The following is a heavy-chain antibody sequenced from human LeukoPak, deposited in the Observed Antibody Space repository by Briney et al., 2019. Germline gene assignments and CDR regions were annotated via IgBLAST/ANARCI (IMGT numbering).Heavy chain of an antibody. CDR2: IYYSGST. J-gene: IGHJ4*02. D-gene: IGHD5-18*01. V-gene: IGHV4-39*01. Sequence: SETLSLTCTVSGGSISSNSYYWGWIRQPPGKGLEWIGSIYYSGSTYYNPSLKSRVTISVDTSKNQFSLKLSSVTAADTAVYYCARLYSYLVYYFDYWGQGTLVTVSS. CDR1: GGSISSNSYY. CDR3: ARLYSYLVYYFDY.